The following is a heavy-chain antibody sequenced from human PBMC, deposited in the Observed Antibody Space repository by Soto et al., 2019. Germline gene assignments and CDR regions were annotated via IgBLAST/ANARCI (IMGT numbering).Heavy chain of an antibody. CDR2: ISYDGSNK. CDR1: GFTFSSYA. Sequence: GGSLRLSCAASGFTFSSYAMHWVRQAPGKGLEWVAVISYDGSNKYYADSVKGRFTISRDNSKNTLYLQMNSLRAEDTAVYYCARALFLSNWFDPWGQGTLVTVPS. CDR3: ARALFLSNWFDP. V-gene: IGHV3-30-3*01. J-gene: IGHJ5*02.